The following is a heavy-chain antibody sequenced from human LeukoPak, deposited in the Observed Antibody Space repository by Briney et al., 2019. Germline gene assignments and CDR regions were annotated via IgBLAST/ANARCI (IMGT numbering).Heavy chain of an antibody. Sequence: PGRSLRLSCATSGFTFISYAMHWVRQAPGKGLEWVAVISYDGSKKYYADSVKGRFTISSDNSKNTLYLQMNSLRAEDTAVYYCARDREYYYDTSGLANDAFDIWGLGTMVTVSS. J-gene: IGHJ3*02. V-gene: IGHV3-30*01. CDR3: ARDREYYYDTSGLANDAFDI. D-gene: IGHD3-22*01. CDR2: ISYDGSKK. CDR1: GFTFISYA.